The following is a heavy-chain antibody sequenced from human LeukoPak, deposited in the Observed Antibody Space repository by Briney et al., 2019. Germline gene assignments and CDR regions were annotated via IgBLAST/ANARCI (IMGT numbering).Heavy chain of an antibody. CDR2: IRYDGSNK. J-gene: IGHJ4*02. Sequence: GGSLRLSCAASGFTFSSYGMHWVRQAPGKGLEWVAFIRYDGSNKYYADSVKGRFTISRDNSKNTLYLQMNSLRAEDTAVYYCAKDLVGALKGGFDYWGQGTLVTVSS. CDR1: GFTFSSYG. CDR3: AKDLVGALKGGFDY. D-gene: IGHD1-26*01. V-gene: IGHV3-30*02.